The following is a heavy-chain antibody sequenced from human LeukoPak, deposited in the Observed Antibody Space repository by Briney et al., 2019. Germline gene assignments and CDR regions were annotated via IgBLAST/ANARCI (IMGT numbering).Heavy chain of an antibody. V-gene: IGHV4-59*01. J-gene: IGHJ4*02. D-gene: IGHD2-8*01. CDR1: GGSISSYY. CDR3: ARTTPGYCTNGVCPCYFDY. Sequence: PSETLSLTCTVSGGSISSYYWSWIRQPPGKGLEWIGYIYYSGSTNYNPSLKSRVTISVDTSKNQFSLKLSSVTAADTAVYYCARTTPGYCTNGVCPCYFDYWSQGTLVTVSS. CDR2: IYYSGST.